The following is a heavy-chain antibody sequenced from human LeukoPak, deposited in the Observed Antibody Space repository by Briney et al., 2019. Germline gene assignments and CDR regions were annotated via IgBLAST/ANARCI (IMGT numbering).Heavy chain of an antibody. D-gene: IGHD2-2*01. CDR1: GGSISSSNW. V-gene: IGHV4-4*02. Sequence: PSGTLSLTCAVSGGSISSSNWWSWVRQPPGKGLEWIGEIYHSGSTNYNPSLKSRVTISVDMSKNQFSLKVTSMTAADTAVYYCASSVVVPSAADYWGQGTLVTVSS. CDR2: IYHSGST. CDR3: ASSVVVPSAADY. J-gene: IGHJ4*02.